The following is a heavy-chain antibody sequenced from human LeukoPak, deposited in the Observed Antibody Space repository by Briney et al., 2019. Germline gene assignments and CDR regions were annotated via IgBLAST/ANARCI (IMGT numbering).Heavy chain of an antibody. CDR1: GGSISSYY. V-gene: IGHV4-59*01. Sequence: SETLSLTCTVSGGSISSYYWSWIRQPPGKGLEWIGYIYYSGSTNYNPSLKSRVTISVDTSKNQFSLKLSSVTAADTAVYYCARQGYSAVWFDYWGQGTLVTVSS. D-gene: IGHD6-13*01. CDR2: IYYSGST. J-gene: IGHJ4*02. CDR3: ARQGYSAVWFDY.